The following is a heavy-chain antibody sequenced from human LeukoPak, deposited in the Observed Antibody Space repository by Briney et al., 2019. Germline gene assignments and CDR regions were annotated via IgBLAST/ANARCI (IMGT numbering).Heavy chain of an antibody. CDR1: GFSFSYYW. V-gene: IGHV3-74*01. D-gene: IGHD3-9*01. CDR3: ARDGPYDILTGYPGDY. CDR2: VNNDGSIT. J-gene: IGHJ4*02. Sequence: PGGSLRLSCAASGFSFSYYWMHWARQVPGKGLVWVSRVNNDGSITSYADSVKGRFTISRDNAKNTLFLQMNSLRADDTAVYYCARDGPYDILTGYPGDYWGRGTLVTVSP.